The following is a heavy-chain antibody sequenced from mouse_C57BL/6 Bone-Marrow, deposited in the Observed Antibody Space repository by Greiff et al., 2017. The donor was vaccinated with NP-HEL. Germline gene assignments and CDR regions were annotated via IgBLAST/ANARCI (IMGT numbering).Heavy chain of an antibody. D-gene: IGHD2-1*01. V-gene: IGHV1-52*01. CDR3: AREEVYYGNPYYFDY. J-gene: IGHJ2*01. Sequence: QVQLQQPGAELVRPGSSVRLSCKASGYTFTSYWMHWVKQRPIQGLEWIGNIDPSDSETHYNQKFKDKATLTVDKSSSTAYMQLSSLTSEDSAVYYCAREEVYYGNPYYFDYWGQGTTLTVSS. CDR2: IDPSDSET. CDR1: GYTFTSYW.